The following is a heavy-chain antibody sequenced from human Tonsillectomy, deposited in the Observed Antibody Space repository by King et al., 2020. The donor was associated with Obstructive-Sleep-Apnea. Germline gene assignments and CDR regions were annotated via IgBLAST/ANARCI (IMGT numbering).Heavy chain of an antibody. CDR2: INTNTGNP. V-gene: IGHV7-4-1*02. CDR1: GYTFTSYV. Sequence: QLVQSGSELKKPGASVKVSCKASGYTFTSYVMSWVRQAPGQGLEWMAWINTNTGNPTYVQGFTGRFVFSLDTSVSTAYLPISSLKAEDTAVYYCARVSYDRSGYYYVLDYWGQGTLVTVSS. CDR3: ARVSYDRSGYYYVLDY. J-gene: IGHJ4*02. D-gene: IGHD3-22*01.